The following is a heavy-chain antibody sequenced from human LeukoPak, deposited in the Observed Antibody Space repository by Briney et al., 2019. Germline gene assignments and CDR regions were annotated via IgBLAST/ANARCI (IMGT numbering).Heavy chain of an antibody. CDR2: ISSRSSNI. J-gene: IGHJ6*02. Sequence: PGGSLRLSCAASGFTFSSYSMSWVRQAPGKGLEWVSYISSRSSNIYYADSVKGRFTISRDNAKNSLYLQMNSLRDEDMAVYYCARIPGGYYYAMDVWGQGTTVTVSS. D-gene: IGHD3-16*01. CDR1: GFTFSSYS. V-gene: IGHV3-48*02. CDR3: ARIPGGYYYAMDV.